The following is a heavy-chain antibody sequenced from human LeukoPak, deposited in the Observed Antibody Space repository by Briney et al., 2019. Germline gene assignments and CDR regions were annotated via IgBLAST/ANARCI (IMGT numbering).Heavy chain of an antibody. Sequence: GGSLRLSCAASGFTFSNYWMTWVRQAPGKGLEWVAHIKQDGSEKDYVDSVKGRFTISRDNAKNSLYLQMNSLRAEGTAVYYCARDRYSNSYWGQGTLVTVSS. CDR3: ARDRYSNSY. CDR2: IKQDGSEK. D-gene: IGHD4-11*01. CDR1: GFTFSNYW. V-gene: IGHV3-7*01. J-gene: IGHJ4*02.